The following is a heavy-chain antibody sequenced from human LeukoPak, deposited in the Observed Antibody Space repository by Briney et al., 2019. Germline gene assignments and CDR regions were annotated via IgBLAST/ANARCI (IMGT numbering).Heavy chain of an antibody. CDR1: GFTFSSYS. Sequence: GGSLRLSCAASGFTFSSYSMNWVRQAPGKGLEWVSSISSSSSYIYYADSVKGRFTISRDNAKNSLYLQMNSLRAEDTAAYYCARDNYYDSSGSPDYYYYGMDVWGQGTTVTVSS. CDR2: ISSSSSYI. V-gene: IGHV3-21*01. CDR3: ARDNYYDSSGSPDYYYYGMDV. D-gene: IGHD3-22*01. J-gene: IGHJ6*02.